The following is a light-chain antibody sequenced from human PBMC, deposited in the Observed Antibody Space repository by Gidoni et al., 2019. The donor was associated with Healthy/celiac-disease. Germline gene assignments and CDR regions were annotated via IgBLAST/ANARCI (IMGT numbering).Light chain of an antibody. CDR1: SSNIGSNT. Sequence: QSVLPQPPSSSGTPGPRGTISCSGSSSNIGSNTVNGYQQLPGTAPKLLIDSNNQRPSGVPDRFSGSKSGTSASLAIRGLQSEDEADYYCAAWDDSMNGPRFGGGTKLTVL. CDR2: SNN. J-gene: IGLJ2*01. CDR3: AAWDDSMNGPR. V-gene: IGLV1-44*01.